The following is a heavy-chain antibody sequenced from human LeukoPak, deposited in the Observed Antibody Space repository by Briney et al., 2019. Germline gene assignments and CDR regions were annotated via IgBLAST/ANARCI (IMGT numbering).Heavy chain of an antibody. CDR2: IYTSGST. V-gene: IGHV4-4*07. CDR3: ARDQDYDFWSGPEGEQDAFDI. J-gene: IGHJ3*02. Sequence: SETLSLTCTVSGGSISSYYWSWIRQPAGKGLEWIGRIYTSGSTNYNPSLKSRVTMSVDTSKNQFSLKLSSVTAADTAVYYCARDQDYDFWSGPEGEQDAFDIWGQGTMVTVSS. D-gene: IGHD3-3*01. CDR1: GGSISSYY.